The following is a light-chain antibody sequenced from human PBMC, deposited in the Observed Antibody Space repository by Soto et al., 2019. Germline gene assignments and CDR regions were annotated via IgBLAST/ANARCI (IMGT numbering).Light chain of an antibody. J-gene: IGKJ1*01. V-gene: IGKV1-5*01. CDR3: QQYYSFPRT. Sequence: DIQMTQSPSTLSASVVDTVTITCRASESIDNWLAWYQQKPGKAPELLIYAASTLQSGVPSRFSGSGSGTDFTLTISCLQSEDFATYYCQQYYSFPRTFGQGTKVDIK. CDR1: ESIDNW. CDR2: AAS.